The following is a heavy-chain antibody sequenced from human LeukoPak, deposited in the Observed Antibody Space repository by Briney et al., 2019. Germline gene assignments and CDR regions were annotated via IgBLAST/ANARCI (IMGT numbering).Heavy chain of an antibody. V-gene: IGHV1-2*02. J-gene: IGHJ4*02. CDR3: ARAPDIVVVPAAIGPARVDY. CDR2: FNPNSDGR. CDR1: GYTFTGYC. Sequence: ASVKVSCSASGYTFTGYCIYWQRQAPGQGLGWVGVFNPNSDGRNYGQTFQGRVIMVRDTSISTAYMEPSRPRSADTAVYYCARAPDIVVVPAAIGPARVDYWGQGTLVTVSS. D-gene: IGHD2-2*01.